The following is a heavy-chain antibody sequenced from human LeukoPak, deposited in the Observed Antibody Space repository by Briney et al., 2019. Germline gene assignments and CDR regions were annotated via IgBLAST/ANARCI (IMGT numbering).Heavy chain of an antibody. CDR3: ARVTRGGYYYDSSGAYWYFDL. V-gene: IGHV4-59*08. J-gene: IGHJ2*01. Sequence: SETLSLTCTVSGGSISSYYWSWIRQPPGKGLEWIGYIYYSGSTNYDPSLKSRVTISVDTSKNQFSLKLSSVTAADTAVYYCARVTRGGYYYDSSGAYWYFDLWGRGTLVTVSS. D-gene: IGHD3-22*01. CDR2: IYYSGST. CDR1: GGSISSYY.